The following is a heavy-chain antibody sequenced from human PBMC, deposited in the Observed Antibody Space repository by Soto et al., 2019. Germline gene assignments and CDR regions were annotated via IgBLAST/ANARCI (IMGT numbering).Heavy chain of an antibody. D-gene: IGHD3-9*01. CDR2: IYYSGST. J-gene: IGHJ2*01. Sequence: QVQLQESGPGLVKPSETLSLTCTVSGGSISSYYWSWIRQPPGKGLEWIGYIYYSGSTNYNPSLKSRVTISVDTSKNQFSLKLSSVTAADTAVYYCARRHLNYDILTGRLGDHWYFDLWGRGTLVTVSS. CDR3: ARRHLNYDILTGRLGDHWYFDL. CDR1: GGSISSYY. V-gene: IGHV4-59*08.